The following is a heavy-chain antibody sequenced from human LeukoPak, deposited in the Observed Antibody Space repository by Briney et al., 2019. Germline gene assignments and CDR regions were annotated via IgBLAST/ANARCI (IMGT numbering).Heavy chain of an antibody. D-gene: IGHD2-21*02. CDR3: TTLAYCGGDCDHRFDN. Sequence: GGSLRLSCAASGFTFSNAWMSWVRQPPGKRLEWVGRIKSKTDGGTTAYPAPVKGRFTISRDDSKNTLYLQMNSLKTQDTAVYYCTTLAYCGGDCDHRFDNWGQGTQVTVSS. CDR2: IKSKTDGGTT. CDR1: GFTFSNAW. J-gene: IGHJ4*02. V-gene: IGHV3-15*01.